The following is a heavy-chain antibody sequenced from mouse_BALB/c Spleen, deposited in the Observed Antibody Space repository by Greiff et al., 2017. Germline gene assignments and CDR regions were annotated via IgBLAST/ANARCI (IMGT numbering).Heavy chain of an antibody. CDR3: ASSVNYYGSSPYYFDY. CDR2: IDPANGNT. J-gene: IGHJ2*01. CDR1: GFNIKDTY. V-gene: IGHV14-3*02. D-gene: IGHD1-1*01. Sequence: EVQLQQSGAELVKPGASVKLSCTASGFNIKDTYMHWVKQRPEQGLEWIGRIDPANGNTKYDPKFQGKATITADTSSNTAYLQLSSLTSEDTAVYYCASSVNYYGSSPYYFDYWGQGTTLTVSS.